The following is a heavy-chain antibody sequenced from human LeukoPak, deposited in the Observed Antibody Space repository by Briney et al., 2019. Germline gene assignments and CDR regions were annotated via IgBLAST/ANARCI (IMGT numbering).Heavy chain of an antibody. CDR2: INHSGST. Sequence: PSETLSLTCAVYGGSFSGYYWSWIRQPPGKGLEWIGEINHSGSTNYNPSLKSRVTISVDTSKNQFSLKLTSVTAADTAVYYCARDSEGWASAYYYYYMDVWGKGTTVTVSS. V-gene: IGHV4-34*01. D-gene: IGHD2-21*01. CDR3: ARDSEGWASAYYYYYMDV. CDR1: GGSFSGYY. J-gene: IGHJ6*03.